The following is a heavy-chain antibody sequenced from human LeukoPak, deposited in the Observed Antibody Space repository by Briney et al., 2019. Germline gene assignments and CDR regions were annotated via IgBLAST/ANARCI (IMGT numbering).Heavy chain of an antibody. CDR3: TTDVSSYDFWSGYYSGS. D-gene: IGHD3-3*01. J-gene: IGHJ5*02. Sequence: GGSLRLSCAASGFTFSNAWMSWVRQAPGKGPEWVGRIKSQTDGGTTDYAAPVKGRFTISRDDSKNTLYLQMNSLKTEDTAVYYCTTDVSSYDFWSGYYSGSWGQGTLVTVSS. V-gene: IGHV3-15*01. CDR1: GFTFSNAW. CDR2: IKSQTDGGTT.